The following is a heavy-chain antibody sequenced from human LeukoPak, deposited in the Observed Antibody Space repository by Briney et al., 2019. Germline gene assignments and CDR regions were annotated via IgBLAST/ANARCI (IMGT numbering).Heavy chain of an antibody. J-gene: IGHJ4*02. V-gene: IGHV3-21*01. CDR1: GFTFSSYW. CDR3: ARAMTTVTAFDY. CDR2: ISSSSSYI. D-gene: IGHD4-17*01. Sequence: GGSLRLSCAASGFTFSSYWMNWARQAPGKGLEWVSSISSSSSYIYYADSVKGRFTISRDNAKNSLYLQMNSLRAVDTAVYYCARAMTTVTAFDYWGQGTLVTVSS.